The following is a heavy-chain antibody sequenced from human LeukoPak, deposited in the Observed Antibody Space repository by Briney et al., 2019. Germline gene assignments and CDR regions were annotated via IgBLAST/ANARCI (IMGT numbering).Heavy chain of an antibody. CDR3: ARDAAIAVAGLGF. CDR2: ISSSSSYI. V-gene: IGHV3-21*01. D-gene: IGHD6-19*01. J-gene: IGHJ4*02. Sequence: PGGSLRLSCAASGFTFSSYSMNWVRQAPGKGLEWVSSISSSSSYIYYADSVKGRLTISRDNAKNSLYLQMNSLRAEDTAVYYCARDAAIAVAGLGFWGQGTLVTVSS. CDR1: GFTFSSYS.